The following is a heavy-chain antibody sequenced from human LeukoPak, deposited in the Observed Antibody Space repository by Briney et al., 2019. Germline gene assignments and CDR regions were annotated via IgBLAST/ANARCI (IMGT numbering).Heavy chain of an antibody. J-gene: IGHJ4*02. D-gene: IGHD4-17*01. Sequence: PSETLSLTCTVSGGSFSIYYWSWIRQPAEKGLEYIGRIYTSGSTNYNPSLKSRVTMSVDTSNNQFSLKLSSVTAADTAVYYCARGPTTVTRAFDYWGQGTLVTVSS. CDR3: ARGPTTVTRAFDY. V-gene: IGHV4-4*07. CDR1: GGSFSIYY. CDR2: IYTSGST.